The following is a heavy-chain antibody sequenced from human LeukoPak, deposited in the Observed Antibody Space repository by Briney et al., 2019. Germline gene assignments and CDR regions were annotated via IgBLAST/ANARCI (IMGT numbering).Heavy chain of an antibody. Sequence: PSETLSLTCTVSGGSISSYYWSWIRQPPGKGLEWIGYIYYSGSTNYNPSLKSRVTISVDTSKNQVSLRLSSVTAADTAVYYCASRVGAPFDYWGQGTLVTVSS. CDR1: GGSISSYY. CDR2: IYYSGST. D-gene: IGHD1-26*01. J-gene: IGHJ4*02. V-gene: IGHV4-59*01. CDR3: ASRVGAPFDY.